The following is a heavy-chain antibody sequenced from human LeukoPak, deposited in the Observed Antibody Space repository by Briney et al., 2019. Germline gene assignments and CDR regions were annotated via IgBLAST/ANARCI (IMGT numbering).Heavy chain of an antibody. CDR3: ARRGSGSSFLDP. Sequence: SETLSLTCTVSGGSISSYYWSWIRQPPGEGLEWIGYIYYSGSTNYNPSLKSRVTISVDKSKNQFSLKLSSVTTADTAVYYCARRGSGSSFLDPWGQGTLVTVSS. D-gene: IGHD3-10*01. V-gene: IGHV4-59*12. CDR1: GGSISSYY. J-gene: IGHJ5*02. CDR2: IYYSGST.